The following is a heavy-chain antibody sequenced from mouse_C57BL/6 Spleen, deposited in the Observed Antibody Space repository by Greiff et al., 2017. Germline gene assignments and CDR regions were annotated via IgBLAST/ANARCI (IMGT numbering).Heavy chain of an antibody. CDR3: ARLDTTVVGAY. CDR2: IYPGDGDT. Sequence: QVQLQQSGPELVKPGASVKISCKASGYAFSSSWMNWVKQRPGKGLEWIGRIYPGDGDTNYNGKFKGKATLTADKSSSTAYMQLSSLTSEDSAVYVCARLDTTVVGAYWGQGTLVTVSA. V-gene: IGHV1-82*01. D-gene: IGHD1-1*01. CDR1: GYAFSSSW. J-gene: IGHJ3*01.